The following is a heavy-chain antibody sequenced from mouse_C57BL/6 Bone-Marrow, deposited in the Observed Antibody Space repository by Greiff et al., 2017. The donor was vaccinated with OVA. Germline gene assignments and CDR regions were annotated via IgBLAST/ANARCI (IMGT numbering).Heavy chain of an antibody. Sequence: VQLQQPGAELVKPGASVKLSCKASGYTFTSYWMHWVKQRPGRGLEWIGGIDPNSGGTKYNEKFKSKATLTVDKPSSTAYMQLSSLTSEDSAVYYCARSSYDAMDYWGQGTSVTVSS. J-gene: IGHJ4*01. V-gene: IGHV1-72*01. CDR1: GYTFTSYW. D-gene: IGHD1-1*01. CDR2: IDPNSGGT. CDR3: ARSSYDAMDY.